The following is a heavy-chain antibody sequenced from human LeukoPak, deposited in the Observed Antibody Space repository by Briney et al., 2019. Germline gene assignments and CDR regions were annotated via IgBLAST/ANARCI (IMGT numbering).Heavy chain of an antibody. Sequence: ASVKVSCKPSGYTFTSYGISWVRQAPGQGLEWMGWIIADNGNTNYAQKLQGRVTMTTDASTSTAYMELRSLRSDDTAVYYGARYKGARALAYWGQGTLVTVFS. J-gene: IGHJ4*02. CDR1: GYTFTSYG. CDR3: ARYKGARALAY. CDR2: IIADNGNT. D-gene: IGHD1-26*01. V-gene: IGHV1-18*01.